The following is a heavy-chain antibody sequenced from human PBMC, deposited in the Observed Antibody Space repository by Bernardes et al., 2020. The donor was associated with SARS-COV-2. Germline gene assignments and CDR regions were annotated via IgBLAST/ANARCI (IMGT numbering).Heavy chain of an antibody. J-gene: IGHJ4*02. CDR3: AKCVYTRGYYGFDS. CDR2: ISASGGTT. Sequence: GGSLRLSCATSGFTFSSNGMGWVRQAPGKGLEWVSSISASGGTTYYADSVKGRFTLSRDNSKDTLYLQMGSLRAEDTAIYFCAKCVYTRGYYGFDSWGQGTLVTVSS. CDR1: GFTFSSNG. V-gene: IGHV3-23*01. D-gene: IGHD1-26*01.